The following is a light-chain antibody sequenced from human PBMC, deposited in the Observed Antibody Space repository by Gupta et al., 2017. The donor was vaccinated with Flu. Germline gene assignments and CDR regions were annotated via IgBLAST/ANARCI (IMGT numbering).Light chain of an antibody. CDR1: QNITKF. J-gene: IGKJ4*01. CDR2: AVS. V-gene: IGKV1-39*01. Sequence: DIQMTQSPSPLSASLGVRVTITCRASQNITKFLHWYQQKPGKAPKLLMYAVSTLQSGVPSRFSGSGSVTDFTLTSRSLQPEDSATYYWQQSYSTHTFGGGTKVEI. CDR3: QQSYSTHT.